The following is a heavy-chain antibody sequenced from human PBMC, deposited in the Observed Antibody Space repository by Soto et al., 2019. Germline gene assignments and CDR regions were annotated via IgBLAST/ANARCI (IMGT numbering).Heavy chain of an antibody. D-gene: IGHD5-12*01. Sequence: ASVKVSCKASGGTFSSYTISWVRQAPGQGLEWMGRIIPILGIANYAQKFQGRVTITADKSTSTAYMELSSLRSEDTAVYYCASYSGYDPYFDYWGQGTLVTVSS. J-gene: IGHJ4*02. CDR1: GGTFSSYT. CDR2: IIPILGIA. CDR3: ASYSGYDPYFDY. V-gene: IGHV1-69*02.